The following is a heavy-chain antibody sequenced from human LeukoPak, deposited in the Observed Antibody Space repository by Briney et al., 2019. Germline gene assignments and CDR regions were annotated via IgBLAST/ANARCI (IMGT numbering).Heavy chain of an antibody. J-gene: IGHJ4*02. Sequence: GGSLRLSCAASGFTFSSYGMHWVRQAPGKGLEWVAFIRYDGSDKYYADSVKGRFTISRDNSMNTLYLQMNSLRTEDTAAYYCAKVHCSSSSCSDDYWGQGTLVTVSS. CDR1: GFTFSSYG. CDR3: AKVHCSSSSCSDDY. CDR2: IRYDGSDK. D-gene: IGHD2-2*01. V-gene: IGHV3-30*02.